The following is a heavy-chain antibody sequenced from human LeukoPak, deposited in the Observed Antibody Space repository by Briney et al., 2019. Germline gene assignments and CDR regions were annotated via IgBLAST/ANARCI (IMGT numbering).Heavy chain of an antibody. Sequence: SETLSLTCTVSGGSLSSYYWSWIRQPPGKGLEWIGYIYYSGSTDYNPSLKSRVTISVDTSKNQFSLKLSSVTAADTAVYYCAREGVTKYYFDYWGQGTLVTVSS. CDR2: IYYSGST. D-gene: IGHD4-11*01. CDR3: AREGVTKYYFDY. V-gene: IGHV4-59*01. CDR1: GGSLSSYY. J-gene: IGHJ4*02.